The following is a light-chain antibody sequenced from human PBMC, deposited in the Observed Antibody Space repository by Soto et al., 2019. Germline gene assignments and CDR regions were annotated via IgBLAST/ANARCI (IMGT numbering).Light chain of an antibody. CDR2: GAS. Sequence: EIVFTQSPGTLSVSPGERATLSCRASQSVSSNLAWYQQKPGQAPRLLIYGASTRATGIPARFSGSGSGTEFTLTISSLQSEDFAVYYCQQYNNWPRTFGQGTKVDIK. CDR3: QQYNNWPRT. J-gene: IGKJ1*01. CDR1: QSVSSN. V-gene: IGKV3-15*01.